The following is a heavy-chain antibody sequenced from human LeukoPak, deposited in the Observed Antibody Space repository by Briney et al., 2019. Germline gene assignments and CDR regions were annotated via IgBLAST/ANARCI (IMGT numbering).Heavy chain of an antibody. D-gene: IGHD3-10*01. Sequence: GGSLRLSCAATGLTFSNYAIHWGRQAPGKGLEWVAFISDDGSRQHYADSVKGRFTISRDNSKNTLNLQMNSLRAEDTAVCYCVKDRTGTYTLDYWGQGTLVTVSS. CDR2: ISDDGSRQ. V-gene: IGHV3-30-3*01. CDR1: GLTFSNYA. CDR3: VKDRTGTYTLDY. J-gene: IGHJ4*02.